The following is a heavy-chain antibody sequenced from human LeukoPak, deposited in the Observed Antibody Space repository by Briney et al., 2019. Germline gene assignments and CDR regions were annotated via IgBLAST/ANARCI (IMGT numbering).Heavy chain of an antibody. Sequence: SETLSLTCAVYGGSFSGYYWSWIRQPPGKGLEWIGEINHSGSTNYNPSLKSRVTISVDTSKDQFSLKLSSVTAADTAVYYCARGRGHIVVVTAIRLGDAFDIWGQGTMVTVSS. CDR2: INHSGST. J-gene: IGHJ3*02. V-gene: IGHV4-34*01. CDR3: ARGRGHIVVVTAIRLGDAFDI. CDR1: GGSFSGYY. D-gene: IGHD2-21*02.